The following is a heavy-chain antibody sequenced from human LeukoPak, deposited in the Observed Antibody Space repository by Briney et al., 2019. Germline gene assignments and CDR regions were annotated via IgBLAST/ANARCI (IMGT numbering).Heavy chain of an antibody. CDR2: IIPIFGTA. V-gene: IGHV1-69*05. Sequence: ASVKVSCKASGGTFSSYAISWVRQAPGQGLEWMGGIIPIFGTANYAQKFQGRVTITTDESTSTAYMELSSLRSEDTAVYYCAKEGDSDIRYFDWFAPHFDYWGQGTLVTVSS. D-gene: IGHD3-9*01. CDR3: AKEGDSDIRYFDWFAPHFDY. J-gene: IGHJ4*02. CDR1: GGTFSSYA.